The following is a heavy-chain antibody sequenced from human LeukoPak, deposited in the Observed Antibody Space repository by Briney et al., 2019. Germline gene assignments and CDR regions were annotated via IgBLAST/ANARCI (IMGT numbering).Heavy chain of an antibody. CDR2: IYPGDSDT. CDR3: ASGPSSSDYYYYYYMDV. V-gene: IGHV5-51*01. CDR1: GYSFTSYW. Sequence: GESLKISCKGSGYSFTSYWIGWVRQMPGKGLEWMGIIYPGDSDTRYSPSFQGQVTISADKSISTAYLQWSSLKASDTAMYYCASGPSSSDYYYYYYMDVWGKGTTVTVSS. J-gene: IGHJ6*03. D-gene: IGHD6-6*01.